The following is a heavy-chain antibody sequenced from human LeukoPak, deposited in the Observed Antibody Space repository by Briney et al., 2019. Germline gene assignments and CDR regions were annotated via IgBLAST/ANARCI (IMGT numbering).Heavy chain of an antibody. CDR1: GVSISSGGYS. D-gene: IGHD3-9*01. V-gene: IGHV4-30-2*01. Sequence: SETLSLTCAVSGVSISSGGYSWSWIRQPPGKGLEWIGYIYHSGSTNYNPSLKSRVTISVDTSKNQFSLKLSSVTAADTAVYYCARGPSSLRYFDWLLSEGDAFDIWGQGTMVTVSS. J-gene: IGHJ3*02. CDR2: IYHSGST. CDR3: ARGPSSLRYFDWLLSEGDAFDI.